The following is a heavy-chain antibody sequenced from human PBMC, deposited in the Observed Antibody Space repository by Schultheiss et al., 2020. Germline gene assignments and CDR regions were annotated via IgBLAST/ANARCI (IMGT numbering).Heavy chain of an antibody. CDR3: ARTYYYDSSGYRYNWFDP. Sequence: AAVKVSCKAYGYTFTSYVISWVRQAPGQGLEWMGWINPNSGGTNYAQKFQGRVTMTRDTSISTAYMELSRLRSDDTAVYYCARTYYYDSSGYRYNWFDPWGQGTLVTVSS. J-gene: IGHJ5*02. CDR1: GYTFTSYV. V-gene: IGHV1-2*02. D-gene: IGHD3-22*01. CDR2: INPNSGGT.